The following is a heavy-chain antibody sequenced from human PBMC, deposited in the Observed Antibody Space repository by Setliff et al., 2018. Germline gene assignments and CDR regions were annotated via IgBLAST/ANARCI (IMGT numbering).Heavy chain of an antibody. CDR3: ARGYYNGRGYYYLPCSFDS. CDR2: IYYSGTT. V-gene: IGHV4-59*08. CDR1: GGSISTYY. Sequence: SETLSLTCTVSGGSISTYYWSWIRQPPEKGLEWIAYIYYSGTTNSIPSLKSRVTISRDKSPNQFSLMLRSVTAADTALYYCARGYYNGRGYYYLPCSFDSWGRGIVVTVSS. D-gene: IGHD3-9*01. J-gene: IGHJ4*02.